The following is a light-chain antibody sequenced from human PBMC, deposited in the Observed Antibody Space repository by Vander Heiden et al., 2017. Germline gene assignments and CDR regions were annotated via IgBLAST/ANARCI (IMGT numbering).Light chain of an antibody. CDR1: QSVSSN. CDR2: GAS. V-gene: IGKV3-15*01. J-gene: IGKJ5*01. Sequence: EIVMTQSLATLSVSPGASATLSCRASQSVSSNLAWYQQKPGQAPRLLIYGASTRATGIPARFSGSGSGTEFTLTISSLQSEDFAVYYCQQYNNWTTFGQGTRLEIK. CDR3: QQYNNWTT.